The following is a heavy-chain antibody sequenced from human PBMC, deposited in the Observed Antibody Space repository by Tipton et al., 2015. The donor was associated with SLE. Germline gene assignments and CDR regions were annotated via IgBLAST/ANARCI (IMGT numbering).Heavy chain of an antibody. V-gene: IGHV4-39*01. CDR3: GGGDWTRWGH. CDR2: IYYSGST. Sequence: TLSLTCTVSGGSISSSSYYWGWIRQPPGKGLEWIGSIYYSGSTYYNPSLESRVTISVDTSKNQFSLKLSSVTAADTAVYYCGGGDWTRWGHWGQGTLVTVSS. CDR1: GGSISSSSYY. D-gene: IGHD2-21*01. J-gene: IGHJ4*02.